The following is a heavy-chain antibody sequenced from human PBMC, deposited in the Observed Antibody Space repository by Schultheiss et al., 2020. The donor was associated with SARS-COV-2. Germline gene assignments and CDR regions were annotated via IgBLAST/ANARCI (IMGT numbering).Heavy chain of an antibody. CDR1: GFTFSSYW. CDR3: AKDRGAAAGGWFDP. J-gene: IGHJ5*02. D-gene: IGHD6-13*01. CDR2: ISGSGDIT. Sequence: GGSLRLSCAASGFTFSSYWMHWVRQAPGKGLEWVSVISGSGDITYYAESVKGRFTISRDNSKNTLFLQMSSLRAEDTAVYYSAKDRGAAAGGWFDPWGQGTLVTVSS. V-gene: IGHV3-23*01.